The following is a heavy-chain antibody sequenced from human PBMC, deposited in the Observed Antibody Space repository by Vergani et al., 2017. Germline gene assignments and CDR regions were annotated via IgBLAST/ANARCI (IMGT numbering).Heavy chain of an antibody. CDR1: GYTFTGYY. J-gene: IGHJ4*02. D-gene: IGHD1-7*01. CDR3: ARWGITGTTDFDY. V-gene: IGHV1-2*02. Sequence: QVQLVQSGAEVKKPGASVKVSCKASGYTFTGYYMHWVRQAPGQGLEWMGWINPNRGGTNYAQKFQGRVTMTRDTSISTAYMELSRLRPDDTAVYYLARWGITGTTDFDYWGQGSLVTVSS. CDR2: INPNRGGT.